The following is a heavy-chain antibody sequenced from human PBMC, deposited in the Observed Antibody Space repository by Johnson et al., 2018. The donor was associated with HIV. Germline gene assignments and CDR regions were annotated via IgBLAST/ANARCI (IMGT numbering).Heavy chain of an antibody. CDR2: ISYDGSNK. CDR1: GFTFSSYA. D-gene: IGHD6-6*01. Sequence: QVQLVESGGGVVQPGGSLRLSCAASGFTFSSYAMHWVRQAPGKGLEWVAVISYDGSNKYYADSVTGRFTISSDNSKNTLHLQMNSLRVEDTALYSCSVAPRPGDVYDIWGQGTMVTVSS. J-gene: IGHJ3*02. CDR3: SVAPRPGDVYDI. V-gene: IGHV3-30*04.